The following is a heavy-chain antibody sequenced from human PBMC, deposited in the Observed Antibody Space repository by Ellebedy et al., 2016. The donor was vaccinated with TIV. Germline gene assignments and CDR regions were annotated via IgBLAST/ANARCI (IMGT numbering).Heavy chain of an antibody. CDR2: ISNSGTTI. J-gene: IGHJ5*02. CDR3: ARDTTTVTTSWFDP. V-gene: IGHV3-11*04. Sequence: GESLKISCAASGFTFSDYYMSWIRQAPGKGLEWISYISNSGTTIYYADSVKGRFTISRDNAKNSLYLQMNSLRDEDTAVYYCARDTTTVTTSWFDPWGQGTLVTVSS. D-gene: IGHD4-17*01. CDR1: GFTFSDYY.